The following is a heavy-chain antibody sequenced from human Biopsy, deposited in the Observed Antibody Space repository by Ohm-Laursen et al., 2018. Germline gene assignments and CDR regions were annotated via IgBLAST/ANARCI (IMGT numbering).Heavy chain of an antibody. J-gene: IGHJ3*01. V-gene: IGHV4-34*01. CDR2: FSHTGTT. D-gene: IGHD4/OR15-4a*01. Sequence: GTLSLTCAVDGGSFSGYDWTWIRQPPGKGLEWVGEFSHTGTTIYNPSLKSRLTISVDKSKNHFSLRLTSATAADTATYFCARGPYGDNAGAFDVWGQGTVVTVSS. CDR3: ARGPYGDNAGAFDV. CDR1: GGSFSGYD.